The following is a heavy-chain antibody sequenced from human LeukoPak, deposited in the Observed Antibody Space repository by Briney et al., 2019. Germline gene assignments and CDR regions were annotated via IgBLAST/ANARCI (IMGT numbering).Heavy chain of an antibody. CDR3: ARESDFDY. Sequence: GGSLRLSCAASGFTFSSYSMNWVRQAPGKGLEWVSYISSSSSTIYYADSVKGRFTISRDNAKNSLYLQMNSLRAEDTAVYYCARESDFDYWGQGTLVTVSS. CDR2: ISSSSSTI. J-gene: IGHJ4*02. CDR1: GFTFSSYS. V-gene: IGHV3-48*04.